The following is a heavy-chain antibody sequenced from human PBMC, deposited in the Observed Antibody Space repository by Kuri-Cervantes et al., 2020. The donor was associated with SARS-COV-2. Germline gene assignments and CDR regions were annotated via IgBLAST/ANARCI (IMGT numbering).Heavy chain of an antibody. J-gene: IGHJ6*02. CDR1: GGSFSGYY. Sequence: GSLRLSCAVYGGSFSGYYWSWIRQPPGKGLEWIGEINHSGSTNYNPSLKSRVTISVDTSKNQFSLKLSSVTAADTAVYYCARDTLVVRFLEWSRKTTTEFYYYYYGMDVWGQGTTVTVSS. D-gene: IGHD3-3*01. V-gene: IGHV4-34*01. CDR2: INHSGST. CDR3: ARDTLVVRFLEWSRKTTTEFYYYYYGMDV.